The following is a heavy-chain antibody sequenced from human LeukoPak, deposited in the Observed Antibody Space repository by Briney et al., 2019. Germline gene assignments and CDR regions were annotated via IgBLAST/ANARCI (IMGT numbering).Heavy chain of an antibody. V-gene: IGHV1-2*02. CDR2: INPNSGDT. D-gene: IGHD4-11*01. Sequence: SVKVSCKASGYPFTDQFINWVRQAPGRGLEWMGWINPNSGDTNYEQRFQGRVTMTRDTSISIAYMDLTRLASDDTAVYYCARHYKSSGTTVFDYWGQGTLVTVSS. CDR3: ARHYKSSGTTVFDY. J-gene: IGHJ4*02. CDR1: GYPFTDQF.